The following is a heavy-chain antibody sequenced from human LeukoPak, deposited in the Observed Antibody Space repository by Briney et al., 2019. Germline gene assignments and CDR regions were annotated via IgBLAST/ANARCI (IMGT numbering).Heavy chain of an antibody. V-gene: IGHV3-66*01. J-gene: IGHJ4*02. CDR2: IYSGGGT. CDR1: GFTVRNNY. Sequence: PGGSLRLSCEASGFTVRNNYMTWVRQAPGKGLEWVSVIYSGGGTYYADSVKDRFTISRDNSKNTLFLQMISLRVEDSAVYYCTRVFAYSYGDFDNWGQGTLVAVSS. D-gene: IGHD5-18*01. CDR3: TRVFAYSYGDFDN.